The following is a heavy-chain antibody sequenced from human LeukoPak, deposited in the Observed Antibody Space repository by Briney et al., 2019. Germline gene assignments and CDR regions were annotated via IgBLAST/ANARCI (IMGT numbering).Heavy chain of an antibody. CDR2: INHSGST. CDR3: ARGPDSGSYCAWFDP. J-gene: IGHJ5*02. Sequence: SETLSLTCAVYDGSFSGYYWSWIRQPPGKGLEWIGEINHSGSTNYNPSLMSRVTISVDTSKNQFSLRLSSVTAADTAVYYCARGPDSGSYCAWFDPWGQGTLVTVSS. V-gene: IGHV4-34*01. CDR1: DGSFSGYY. D-gene: IGHD1-26*01.